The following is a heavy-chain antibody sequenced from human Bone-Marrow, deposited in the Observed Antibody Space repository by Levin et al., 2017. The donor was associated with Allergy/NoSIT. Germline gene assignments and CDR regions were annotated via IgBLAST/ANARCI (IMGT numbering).Heavy chain of an antibody. Sequence: SQTLSLTCTVSGGSVSSVTHYWGWIRQPPGKGLEWIGSIFYSGSAHYNPSLKSRITISVDTSKNQISLNLSSVTAADTAVYYCARDTGTYYEIFIGYYNGGSFDYWGQGTLVTVSS. J-gene: IGHJ4*02. V-gene: IGHV4-39*07. CDR3: ARDTGTYYEIFIGYYNGGSFDY. CDR1: GGSVSSVTHY. D-gene: IGHD3-9*01. CDR2: IFYSGSA.